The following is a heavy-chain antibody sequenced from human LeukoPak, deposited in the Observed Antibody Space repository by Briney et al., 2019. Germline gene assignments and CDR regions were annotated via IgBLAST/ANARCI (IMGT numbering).Heavy chain of an antibody. V-gene: IGHV1-2*02. CDR3: ARGGAFCSITTCHEFDH. CDR2: TNPSTGGT. CDR1: GYTFTDSY. D-gene: IGHD2-2*01. J-gene: IGHJ4*02. Sequence: ASVTVSYKTSGYTFTDSYLHWVRPVPGQGREWMGWTNPSTGGTKSAQQFEGRVTMTRDTSNTTGYLELRSLRLDDTATYYCARGGAFCSITTCHEFDHWGQGTLVIVSS.